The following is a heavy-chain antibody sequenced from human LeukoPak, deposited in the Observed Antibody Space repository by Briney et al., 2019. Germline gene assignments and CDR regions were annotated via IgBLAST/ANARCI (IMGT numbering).Heavy chain of an antibody. Sequence: GGSLRLSCAASGFTFSSYAMHWVRQAPGKGLEWVAVISYDGSNKYYADSVKGRFTISRDNSKNTLYLQMNSLRAEDTAVYYCARVGRWLQFWDFDYWGQGTLVTVSS. J-gene: IGHJ4*02. CDR3: ARVGRWLQFWDFDY. CDR2: ISYDGSNK. V-gene: IGHV3-30*01. CDR1: GFTFSSYA. D-gene: IGHD5-24*01.